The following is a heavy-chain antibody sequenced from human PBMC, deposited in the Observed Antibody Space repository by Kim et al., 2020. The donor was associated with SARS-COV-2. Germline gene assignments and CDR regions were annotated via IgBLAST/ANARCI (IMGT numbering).Heavy chain of an antibody. CDR1: GYTFTSYD. Sequence: ASVKVSCKASGYTFTSYDINWVRQATGQGLEWMGWMNPNSGNTGYAQKFQGRVTMTRNTSISTAYMELSSLRSEDTAVYYCARGPFYDFWSGYYLRNYYYGMDVWGQGTTVTVSS. V-gene: IGHV1-8*01. CDR2: MNPNSGNT. D-gene: IGHD3-3*01. J-gene: IGHJ6*02. CDR3: ARGPFYDFWSGYYLRNYYYGMDV.